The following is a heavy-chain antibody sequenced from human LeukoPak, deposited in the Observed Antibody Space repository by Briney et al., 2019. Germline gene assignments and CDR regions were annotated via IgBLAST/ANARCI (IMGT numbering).Heavy chain of an antibody. D-gene: IGHD6-19*01. J-gene: IGHJ5*02. CDR2: INHSGST. V-gene: IGHV4-34*01. CDR1: GGSFSGYY. Sequence: SETLSLTCAVYGGSFSGYYWSWIRQPPGKGLEWIGEINHSGSTNYNPSLKSRVTISVDTSKNQFSLKLSSVTAADTAVYYCARVPRGSDWYRSTCFDPWGQGTLVTVSS. CDR3: ARVPRGSDWYRSTCFDP.